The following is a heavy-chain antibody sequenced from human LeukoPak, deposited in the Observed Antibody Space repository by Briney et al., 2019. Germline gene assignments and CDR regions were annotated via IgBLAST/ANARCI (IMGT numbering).Heavy chain of an antibody. CDR3: AKGIYDMDV. V-gene: IGHV3-23*01. CDR2: ISGSSRST. Sequence: GGSLRLSCAASGFTFSSYSMNWVRQAPGKGLEWVSTISGSSRSTYYADSVKGRFAISRDNSKNTLYLQMNSLRAEDAAVYFCAKGIYDMDVWGQGTTVTVSS. CDR1: GFTFSSYS. J-gene: IGHJ6*02.